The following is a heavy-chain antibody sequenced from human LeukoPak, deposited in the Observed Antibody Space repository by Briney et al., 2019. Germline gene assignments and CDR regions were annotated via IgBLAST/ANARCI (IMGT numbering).Heavy chain of an antibody. D-gene: IGHD4-11*01. CDR2: IYTSGST. V-gene: IGHV4-4*07. J-gene: IGHJ6*03. CDR3: ARSTGTTVFPMGVRNYYYYMDV. CDR1: GGSISSYY. Sequence: PSETLSLTCTVSGGSISSYYWSWIRQPAGKGLEWIGRIYTSGSTNYNPSLKSRVTMSVDTSKNQFSLKLSSVTAADTAVYYCARSTGTTVFPMGVRNYYYYMDVWGKGTTVTVSS.